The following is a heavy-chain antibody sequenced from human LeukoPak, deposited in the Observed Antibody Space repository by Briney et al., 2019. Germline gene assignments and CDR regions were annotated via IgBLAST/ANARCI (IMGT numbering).Heavy chain of an antibody. D-gene: IGHD3-10*01. CDR2: ISSSSDYI. V-gene: IGHV3-21*01. CDR1: GFTFSSYN. Sequence: GESLTLSCAASGFTFSSYNMNWGRQSPGKGLEWVSSISSSSDYIYYADSVKGRFTISRDSATNSLYLQMNSLRAEDTAVYHCARVAFGELWGMDVWGKGTTVTISS. J-gene: IGHJ6*04. CDR3: ARVAFGELWGMDV.